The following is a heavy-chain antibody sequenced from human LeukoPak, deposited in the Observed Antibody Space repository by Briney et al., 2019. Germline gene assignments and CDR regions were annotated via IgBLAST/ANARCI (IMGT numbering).Heavy chain of an antibody. V-gene: IGHV4-59*01. D-gene: IGHD1-14*01. CDR3: VRDGGAPAGYFDS. Sequence: SETLSLTCTVSGGSIGSYYWSWIRQPPGKGLEWIAFIHYSGNTKYNPSLKSRVTISLDTSKNQFYLKLSSVTAADTAVYYCVRDGGAPAGYFDSWGQGTLVTVSS. CDR1: GGSIGSYY. CDR2: IHYSGNT. J-gene: IGHJ4*02.